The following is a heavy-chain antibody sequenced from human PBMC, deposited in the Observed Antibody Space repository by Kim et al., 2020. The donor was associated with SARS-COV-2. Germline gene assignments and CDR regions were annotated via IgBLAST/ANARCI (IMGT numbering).Heavy chain of an antibody. CDR3: ARETTYYDFWSGTSWFDP. CDR2: IYTSGST. CDR1: GGSISSYY. J-gene: IGHJ5*02. V-gene: IGHV4-4*07. D-gene: IGHD3-3*01. Sequence: SETLSLTCTVSGGSISSYYWSWIRQPAGKGLEWIGRIYTSGSTNYNPSLKSRVTMSVDTSKNQFSLKLSSVTAADTAVYYCARETTYYDFWSGTSWFDPWGQGTLVTVSS.